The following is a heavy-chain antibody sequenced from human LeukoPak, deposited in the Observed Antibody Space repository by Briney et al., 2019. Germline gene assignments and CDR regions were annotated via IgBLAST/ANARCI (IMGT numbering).Heavy chain of an antibody. Sequence: ASVKVSCKASGGTFSSYAISWVRQAPGQGLEWMGWISAYNGNTNYAQKLQGRVTMTTDTSTSTAYMELRSLRSDDTAVYYCARLHYDSSGYYFSGLYYFDYWGQGTLVTVSS. J-gene: IGHJ4*02. CDR2: ISAYNGNT. V-gene: IGHV1-18*01. CDR3: ARLHYDSSGYYFSGLYYFDY. CDR1: GGTFSSYA. D-gene: IGHD3-22*01.